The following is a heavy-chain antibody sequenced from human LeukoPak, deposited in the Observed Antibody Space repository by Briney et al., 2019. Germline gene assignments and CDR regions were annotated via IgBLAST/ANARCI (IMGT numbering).Heavy chain of an antibody. Sequence: GASVKVSCKASGYTFTSYYMHWVRQAPGQGLEWMGIINPSGGSTSYAQKFQGRVSLTRDTSTSTVYMELSSLRSEDTAVYYCARATLYDYYFNYWGQGTLVTVSS. CDR2: INPSGGST. D-gene: IGHD5/OR15-5a*01. V-gene: IGHV1-46*01. CDR3: ARATLYDYYFNY. CDR1: GYTFTSYY. J-gene: IGHJ4*02.